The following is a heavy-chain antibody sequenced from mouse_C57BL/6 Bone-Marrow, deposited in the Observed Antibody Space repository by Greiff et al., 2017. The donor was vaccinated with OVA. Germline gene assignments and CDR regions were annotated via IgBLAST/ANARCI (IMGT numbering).Heavy chain of an antibody. Sequence: VMLVESGAELARPGASVKLSCKASGYTFTSYGISWVKQRTGQGLEWIGEIYPRSGNTYYNEKFKGKATLTADKSSSTAYMELRSLTSEDSAVYFCARYSSGYVAWFAYWGQGTLVTVSA. CDR3: ARYSSGYVAWFAY. V-gene: IGHV1-81*01. CDR1: GYTFTSYG. J-gene: IGHJ3*01. D-gene: IGHD3-2*02. CDR2: IYPRSGNT.